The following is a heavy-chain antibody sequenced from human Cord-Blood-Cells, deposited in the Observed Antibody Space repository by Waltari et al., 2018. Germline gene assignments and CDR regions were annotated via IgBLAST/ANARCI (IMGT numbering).Heavy chain of an antibody. D-gene: IGHD2-2*01. Sequence: QLQLQESGPGLVKPSETLSLTCTVSGGSISSSSYYWGWIRQPPGKGLEWIGSIYYSGSTYYHPSLKSRVTISVDTSKNQFSLKLSSVTAADTAVYYCARHRDIVVVPAAFDYWGQGTLVTVSS. CDR2: IYYSGST. J-gene: IGHJ4*02. V-gene: IGHV4-39*01. CDR1: GGSISSSSYY. CDR3: ARHRDIVVVPAAFDY.